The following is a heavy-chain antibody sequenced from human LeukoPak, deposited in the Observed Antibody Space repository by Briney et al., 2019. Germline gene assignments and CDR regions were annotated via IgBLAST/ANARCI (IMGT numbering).Heavy chain of an antibody. CDR3: VRGTIAAAGIDY. CDR2: IKGDGSSI. V-gene: IGHV3-74*01. CDR1: GFTFSSCS. D-gene: IGHD6-13*01. Sequence: GGSLRLSCAASGFTFSSCSMHWIRQAPGKGLVWVSRIKGDGSSISYADSVKGRFTIFRDNAKNTLFLQMDSLRAEDTAVYYCVRGTIAAAGIDYWGQGTLVTVSS. J-gene: IGHJ4*02.